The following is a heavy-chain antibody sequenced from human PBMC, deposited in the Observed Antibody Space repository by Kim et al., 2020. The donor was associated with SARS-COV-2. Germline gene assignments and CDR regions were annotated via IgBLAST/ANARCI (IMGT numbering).Heavy chain of an antibody. CDR3: ARVGYSGYDIDH. V-gene: IGHV4-59*01. J-gene: IGHJ4*02. Sequence: NYNPSLRSRVTISIDTSKNQFSLKLTSVTAADTAVYFCARVGYSGYDIDHWGPGTLVTVSS. D-gene: IGHD5-12*01.